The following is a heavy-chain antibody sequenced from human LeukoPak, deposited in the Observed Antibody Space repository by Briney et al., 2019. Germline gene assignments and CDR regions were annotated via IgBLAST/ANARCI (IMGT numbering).Heavy chain of an antibody. J-gene: IGHJ4*02. Sequence: GESLRISCKGSGYSYTSYWIAWARQMPGKGLEWMGIIFPGDSDTTYSPSFQGQVTISADKSISTAYLQWSSLKASDTAMYYCARSYGDYRAFDYWGQGTLVSVSS. CDR1: GYSYTSYW. D-gene: IGHD4-17*01. CDR2: IFPGDSDT. CDR3: ARSYGDYRAFDY. V-gene: IGHV5-51*01.